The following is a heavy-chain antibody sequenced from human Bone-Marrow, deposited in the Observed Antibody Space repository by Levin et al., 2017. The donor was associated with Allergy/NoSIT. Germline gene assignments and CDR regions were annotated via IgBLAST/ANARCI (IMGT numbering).Heavy chain of an antibody. V-gene: IGHV4-59*04. CDR1: GASINSFY. CDR2: ISYSGNT. Sequence: PSETLSLTCTVSGASINSFYWGWIRQSPARGLEWIGHISYSGNTYYNPSLESRVIISFDTTANQFSLSLRDMTAADTALYYCGSFRPRDPFDVWGQGTMVIVSS. CDR3: GSFRPRDPFDV. J-gene: IGHJ3*01.